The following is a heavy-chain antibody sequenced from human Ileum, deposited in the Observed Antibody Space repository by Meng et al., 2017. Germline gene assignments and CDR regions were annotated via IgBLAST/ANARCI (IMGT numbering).Heavy chain of an antibody. CDR1: GFPFDDYG. CDR2: INWNGGST. V-gene: IGHV3-20*04. CDR3: ARGAMIVVVRGQGYFDY. D-gene: IGHD3-22*01. J-gene: IGHJ4*02. Sequence: GASLKLSCAASGFPFDDYGMSWVRQAPGKGLEWVSGINWNGGSTGYADSVKGRCTISRDNAKNSLYLHMNSLRAEDTALYYCARGAMIVVVRGQGYFDYWGQGTLVTVSS.